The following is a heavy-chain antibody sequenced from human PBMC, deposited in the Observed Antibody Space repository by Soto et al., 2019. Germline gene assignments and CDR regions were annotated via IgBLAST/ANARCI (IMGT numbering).Heavy chain of an antibody. CDR1: GDPISSDKW. V-gene: IGHV4-4*02. CDR2: IHHSGRT. Sequence: PSETLSLTCAVSGDPISSDKWWSWVRQPPGKGLEWIGEIHHSGRTNYNPSLKSRVTILVEKSKNQVSLELSSMTAADTAVYYCAGGGTCQFYSWAQGTLV. CDR3: AGGGTCQFYS. D-gene: IGHD2-15*01. J-gene: IGHJ4*02.